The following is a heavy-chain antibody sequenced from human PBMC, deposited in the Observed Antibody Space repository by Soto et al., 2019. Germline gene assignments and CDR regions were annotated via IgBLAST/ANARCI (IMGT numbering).Heavy chain of an antibody. CDR1: GFTFSSYA. J-gene: IGHJ4*02. CDR3: GRDKPDYGDCVGPFDY. V-gene: IGHV3-30-3*01. D-gene: IGHD4-17*01. Sequence: QVQLVESGGGVVQPGRSLRLSCAASGFTFSSYAMHWVRQAPGKGLEWVAVISYDGSNKYYADSVKGRFTISRDNSKNTLYLQMNSLRAEDTAVYYWGRDKPDYGDCVGPFDYRGQGTLVTVSS. CDR2: ISYDGSNK.